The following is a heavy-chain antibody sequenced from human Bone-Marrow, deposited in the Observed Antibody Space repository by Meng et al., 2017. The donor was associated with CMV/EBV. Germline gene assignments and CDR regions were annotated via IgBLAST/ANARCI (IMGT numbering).Heavy chain of an antibody. CDR2: INPSGGST. CDR3: ARGTPNKECSNGVCYSRRYYYYGMDV. V-gene: IGHV1-46*01. D-gene: IGHD2-8*01. CDR1: GYTFTSYY. Sequence: ASVKVSCKASGYTFTSYYMSWVRQASGQGLEWMGIINPSGGSTSYAQKFQGRVTMTRDTSTSTVHMELSSLRSEDTAVYHCARGTPNKECSNGVCYSRRYYYYGMDVWGQGTTVTVSS. J-gene: IGHJ6*02.